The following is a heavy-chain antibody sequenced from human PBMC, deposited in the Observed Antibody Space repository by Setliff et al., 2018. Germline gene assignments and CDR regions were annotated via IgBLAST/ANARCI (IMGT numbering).Heavy chain of an antibody. V-gene: IGHV4-61*10. CDR2: INHSGST. CDR3: ARGRIQLWKYYFDY. D-gene: IGHD5-18*01. J-gene: IGHJ4*02. CDR1: GASVRHTSYF. Sequence: SETLSLTCTVSGASVRHTSYFWTWVRQPAGKGLEWIGEINHSGSTNYNPSLKSRVTISVDTSKNQFSLKLSSVTAADTAVYYCARGRIQLWKYYFDYWGQGTLVTVSS.